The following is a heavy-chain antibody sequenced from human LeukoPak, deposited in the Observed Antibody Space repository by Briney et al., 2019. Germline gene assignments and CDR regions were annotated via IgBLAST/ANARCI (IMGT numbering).Heavy chain of an antibody. D-gene: IGHD3-22*01. V-gene: IGHV4-34*01. CDR3: ARHDSSGPYNAFDV. Sequence: NPSETLSLTCAVYGGSFSGYYWSWIRQPPGKGLEWIGEINHSGSTNYNPSLKSRVTMSVDTSKNQLSLKLTSVTAADTAVYYCARHDSSGPYNAFDVWGQGTMVTVSS. CDR2: INHSGST. J-gene: IGHJ3*01. CDR1: GGSFSGYY.